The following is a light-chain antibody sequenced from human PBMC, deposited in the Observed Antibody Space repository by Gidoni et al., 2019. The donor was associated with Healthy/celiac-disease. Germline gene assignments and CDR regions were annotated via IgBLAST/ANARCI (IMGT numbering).Light chain of an antibody. J-gene: IGKJ4*01. CDR2: DAS. Sequence: EIVLTQSPATLSLSPGERATLSCRASQSVSSYLAWYQQKPGQAHRLLIYDASNRATGIPARFSGSGSGTDFTLTISSLEPEDFAVYYCQQRSNWPPGGLTFGGGTKVEIK. V-gene: IGKV3-11*01. CDR1: QSVSSY. CDR3: QQRSNWPPGGLT.